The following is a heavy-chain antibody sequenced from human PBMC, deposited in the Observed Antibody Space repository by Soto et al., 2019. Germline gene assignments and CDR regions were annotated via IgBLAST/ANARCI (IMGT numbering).Heavy chain of an antibody. D-gene: IGHD2-21*02. CDR2: SYPGDSET. CDR1: GYSFTSYW. V-gene: IGHV5-51*01. J-gene: IGHJ6*02. CDR3: ARRSYCDGDCTRRPYDYYGMDV. Sequence: EVQLVQSGAEVKKPGASLKISCKGSGYSFTSYWIVWVRQMPGKGLEWMDISYPGDSETRYSPSLQGQVSMSADKSTSTAYLQWSSLKASDTAMYYCARRSYCDGDCTRRPYDYYGMDVWGQGTTVTVSS.